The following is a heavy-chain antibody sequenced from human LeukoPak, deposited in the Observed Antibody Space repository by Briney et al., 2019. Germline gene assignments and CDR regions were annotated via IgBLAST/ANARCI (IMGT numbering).Heavy chain of an antibody. V-gene: IGHV1-46*01. CDR1: GYTFTSYY. J-gene: IGHJ6*03. CDR3: ARDGSDGSSGSNSMDV. D-gene: IGHD3-22*01. CDR2: INPSGGST. Sequence: ASVKVSCKASGYTFTSYYMHWVRQAPGQGLEWMGIINPSGGSTNYAQKFQGRVTMTRDTATSTVYMELSSLRSEDTAVYYCARDGSDGSSGSNSMDVWGKGTTVTVSS.